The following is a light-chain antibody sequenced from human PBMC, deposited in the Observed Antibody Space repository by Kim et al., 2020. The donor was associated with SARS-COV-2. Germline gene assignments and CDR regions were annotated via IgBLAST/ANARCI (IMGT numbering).Light chain of an antibody. V-gene: IGKV3-20*01. J-gene: IGKJ1*01. CDR2: GAS. Sequence: DIVVTQSPGTLSLSPGERATLSCRVSQSVVGNYLAWYQQKPGQAPRLLIHGASSRPTGVPDRFSGSGSGTDFTLTISSLEPEDFAVYHCQQYGTSPWTFGQGTKVDIK. CDR1: QSVVGNY. CDR3: QQYGTSPWT.